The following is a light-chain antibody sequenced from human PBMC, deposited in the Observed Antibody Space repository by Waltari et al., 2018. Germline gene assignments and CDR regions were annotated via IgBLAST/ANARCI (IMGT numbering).Light chain of an antibody. J-gene: IGKJ4*01. CDR3: QQYDISPLT. CDR1: QTVRTTY. V-gene: IGKV3-20*01. Sequence: EIVLPQSPGTLSLSPGVMATLSCRPSQTVRTTYLAWYEQKPGQAPTLLIYGASSRATGIPDRFSGSGSGTDFSLTISSLEPEDFAVYYCQQYDISPLTFGGGTKVEIK. CDR2: GAS.